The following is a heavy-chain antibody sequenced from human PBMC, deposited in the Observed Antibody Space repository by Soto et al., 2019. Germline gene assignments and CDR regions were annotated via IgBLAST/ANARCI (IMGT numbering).Heavy chain of an antibody. Sequence: EVQLLESGGGLVQPGRSLRLSCAASGFTFSSYAMNWVRQAPGKGLEWVSAMRGTGGSTYYAASVKGRFTISRDNSTNTLYLQMNSLRVEDTAVFYCAKAGFSSGWSPSYSDDWGQGTRVTVSS. J-gene: IGHJ4*02. D-gene: IGHD6-19*01. CDR3: AKAGFSSGWSPSYSDD. V-gene: IGHV3-23*01. CDR2: MRGTGGST. CDR1: GFTFSSYA.